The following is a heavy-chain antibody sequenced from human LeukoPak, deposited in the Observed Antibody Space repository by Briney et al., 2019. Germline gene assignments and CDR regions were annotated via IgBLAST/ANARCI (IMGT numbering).Heavy chain of an antibody. D-gene: IGHD3-10*01. CDR3: ARDQGYGSGTFLDY. CDR1: GFTFSSYS. J-gene: IGHJ4*02. V-gene: IGHV3-30*04. CDR2: ISYDGSNK. Sequence: GGSLRLSCAASGFTFSSYSMHWVRQGPGKGLEWVAVISYDGSNKYYADSVKGRFTISRDNFKNTLYLQMNSLRVEDTAVYYCARDQGYGSGTFLDYWGQGTLVTVSS.